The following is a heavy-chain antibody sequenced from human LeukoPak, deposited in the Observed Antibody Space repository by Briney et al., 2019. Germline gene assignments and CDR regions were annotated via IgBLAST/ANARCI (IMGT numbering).Heavy chain of an antibody. CDR3: ARPPQSLGYQLLFRGIDY. CDR1: GGSISSSSYY. CDR2: IYYSGST. V-gene: IGHV4-39*07. J-gene: IGHJ4*02. D-gene: IGHD2-2*01. Sequence: SEILSLTCTVSGGSISSSSYYWGWIRQPPGKGLEWIGSIYYSGSTYYNPSLKSRVTISVDTSKNQSSLKLSSVTAADTAVYYCARPPQSLGYQLLFRGIDYWGQGTLVTVSS.